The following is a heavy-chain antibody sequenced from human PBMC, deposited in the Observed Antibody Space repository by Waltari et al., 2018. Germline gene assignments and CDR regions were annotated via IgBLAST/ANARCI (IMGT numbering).Heavy chain of an antibody. CDR2: ARGKANSYST. CDR1: GFTLRDHF. CDR3: ARISIVATD. J-gene: IGHJ4*02. D-gene: IGHD5-12*01. V-gene: IGHV3-72*01. Sequence: EVRLVESGGGLVQPGGSLRLSCSASGFTLRDHFFAWVRQAPGKGLEWVGRARGKANSYSTEYAPSVKDRFTISRDDSRNSLYLQMNSLKTEDTAVYYCARISIVATDWGQGTLVTVSS.